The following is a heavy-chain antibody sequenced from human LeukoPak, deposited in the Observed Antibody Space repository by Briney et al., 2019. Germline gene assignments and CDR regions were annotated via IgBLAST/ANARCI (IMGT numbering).Heavy chain of an antibody. CDR2: IYYSGST. CDR3: ARVRSGSYDAFDI. D-gene: IGHD3-10*01. J-gene: IGHJ3*02. V-gene: IGHV4-59*01. Sequence: SETLSLTCTVSGGSMSSYYWSWIRQPPGKGLEWIGYIYYSGSTNYNPSLKSRVTISVDTSKNQFTLKLSSVTAADTAVYYCARVRSGSYDAFDIWGQGTMVTVSS. CDR1: GGSMSSYY.